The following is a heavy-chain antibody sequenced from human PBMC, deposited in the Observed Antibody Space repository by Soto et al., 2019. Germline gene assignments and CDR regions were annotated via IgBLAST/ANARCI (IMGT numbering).Heavy chain of an antibody. V-gene: IGHV3-23*01. CDR2: ISGSGGST. J-gene: IGHJ4*02. CDR1: GFTFSNYA. D-gene: IGHD3-10*01. Sequence: AGGSLRLSCAASGFTFSNYAMSWVRQAPGKGPEWVSAISGSGGSTYYADSVKGRFTISRDNSKNTLYLQMNSLRVEDTAIYYCAKDFVFGDYVVYWGQGTLVTVSS. CDR3: AKDFVFGDYVVY.